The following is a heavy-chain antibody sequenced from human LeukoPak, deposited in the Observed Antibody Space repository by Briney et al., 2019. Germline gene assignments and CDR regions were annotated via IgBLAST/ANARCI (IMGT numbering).Heavy chain of an antibody. V-gene: IGHV3-53*04. J-gene: IGHJ6*02. CDR1: GFTVSSNY. D-gene: IGHD3-22*01. CDR3: ARDRYDSSGYYASGYYYYGMDV. CDR2: IYSGGST. Sequence: GGSLRLSCAASGFTVSSNYMSWVRQAPGKGLEWVSVIYSGGSTYYADSVKGRFTISRHNSKNTLYLQMNSLRAEDTAVYYCARDRYDSSGYYASGYYYYGMDVWGQGTTVTVSS.